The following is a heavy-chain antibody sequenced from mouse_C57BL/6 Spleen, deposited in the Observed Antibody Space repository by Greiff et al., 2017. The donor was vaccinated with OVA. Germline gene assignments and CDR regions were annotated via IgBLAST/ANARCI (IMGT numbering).Heavy chain of an antibody. Sequence: DVKLVESGGDLVKPGGSLKLSCAASGFTFSSYGMSWVRQTPDKRLEWVATISSGGSYTYYPDSVKGRFTISRDNAKNTLYLQMSSLKSEDTAMYYCASRLSPGFAYWGQGTLVTVSA. V-gene: IGHV5-6*02. D-gene: IGHD1-1*02. J-gene: IGHJ3*01. CDR2: ISSGGSYT. CDR1: GFTFSSYG. CDR3: ASRLSPGFAY.